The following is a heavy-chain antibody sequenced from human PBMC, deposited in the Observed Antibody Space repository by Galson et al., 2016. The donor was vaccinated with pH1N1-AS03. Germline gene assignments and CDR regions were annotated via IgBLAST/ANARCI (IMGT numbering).Heavy chain of an antibody. CDR1: GYTFTNYG. D-gene: IGHD3-10*01. Sequence: SVKVSCKASGYTFTNYGISWVRQAPGQGLEYMGWIGTYTIYAQKLQGRVTMTTDTSTSTAYMELRSLRSDDTAVYYCARSGPGSYDGYWGQGVLVTVSS. V-gene: IGHV1-18*01. CDR2: IGTYT. J-gene: IGHJ4*02. CDR3: ARSGPGSYDGY.